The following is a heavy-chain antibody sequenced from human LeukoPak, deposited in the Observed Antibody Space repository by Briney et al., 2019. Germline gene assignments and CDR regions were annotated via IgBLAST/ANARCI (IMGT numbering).Heavy chain of an antibody. CDR3: ALGVAATGDAFDI. CDR2: LYSGGRT. V-gene: IGHV3-53*01. D-gene: IGHD6-25*01. Sequence: GGSLRLSCAASGITVRSNYMTWVRQAPGKGLECVSVLYSGGRTYYTDSVKGRFTISRDNSKNTLFLQMNTLRVEDTAVYYCALGVAATGDAFDIWGQGTMVAVSS. J-gene: IGHJ3*02. CDR1: GITVRSNY.